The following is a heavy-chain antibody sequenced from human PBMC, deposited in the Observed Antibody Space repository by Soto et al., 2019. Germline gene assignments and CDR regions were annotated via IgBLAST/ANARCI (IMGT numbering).Heavy chain of an antibody. J-gene: IGHJ4*02. D-gene: IGHD5-12*01. CDR3: ASWGHSGYDYYLDY. CDR2: IIPIFGTA. Sequence: GASVKVSCKASGGTFSSYAISWVRQAPGQGLEWMGGIIPIFGTANYAQKFQGRVTITADESTSTAYMELSSLRSEDTAVYYCASWGHSGYDYYLDYWGQGTLVTVSS. V-gene: IGHV1-69*13. CDR1: GGTFSSYA.